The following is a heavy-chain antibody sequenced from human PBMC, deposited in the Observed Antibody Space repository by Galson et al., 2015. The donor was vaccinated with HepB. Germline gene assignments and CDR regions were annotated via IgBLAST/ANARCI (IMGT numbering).Heavy chain of an antibody. CDR3: AHVLVFWSGPHFFEY. CDR2: VYWNDDK. V-gene: IGHV2-5*01. CDR1: GFSLSTPGVG. J-gene: IGHJ4*02. Sequence: PALVKPTQTLTLTCTFSGFSLSTPGVGVGWIRQPPGKALEWLGVVYWNDDKRYSPSLKNRLTITKDTSKKQVVLKMTNMGPVDTATYFCAHVLVFWSGPHFFEYWGQGTLVTVSS. D-gene: IGHD3-3*01.